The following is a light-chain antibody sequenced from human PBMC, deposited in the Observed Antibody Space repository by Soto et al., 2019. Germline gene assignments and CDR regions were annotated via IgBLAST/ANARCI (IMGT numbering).Light chain of an antibody. J-gene: IGLJ1*01. Sequence: QSVLTQPPSVSGAPGQRVTSSCSGTSSSIGAGYEVHWYHQLPGTAPKLVVSGNGNRPSGVPDRLSASKSGTSASLAITGLQAEAEGHYYCQSYDKRLTAYVFGTGTKVTVL. CDR2: GNG. V-gene: IGLV1-40*01. CDR1: SSSIGAGYE. CDR3: QSYDKRLTAYV.